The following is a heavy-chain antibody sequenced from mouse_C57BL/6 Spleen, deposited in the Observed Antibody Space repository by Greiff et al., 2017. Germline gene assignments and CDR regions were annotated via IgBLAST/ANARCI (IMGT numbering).Heavy chain of an antibody. D-gene: IGHD2-4*01. CDR2: IYPGSGST. V-gene: IGHV1-55*01. J-gene: IGHJ4*01. CDR1: GYTFTSYW. Sequence: VQLQQPGAELVKPGASVKMSCKASGYTFTSYWITWVKQRPGQGLEWIGDIYPGSGSTNYNEKFKSKATLTVDTSSSTAYMQLSSLTSEDSAVXYCARDDYDGGYAMDYWGQGTSVTVSS. CDR3: ARDDYDGGYAMDY.